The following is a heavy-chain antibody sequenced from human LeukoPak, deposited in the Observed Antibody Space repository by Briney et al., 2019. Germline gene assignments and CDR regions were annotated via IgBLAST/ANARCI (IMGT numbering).Heavy chain of an antibody. CDR1: GFSFSDYY. CDR3: ASAIVATSGDF. D-gene: IGHD5-12*01. J-gene: IGHJ4*02. Sequence: GGSLRLSCATSGFSFSDYYMSWIRQAPGKGLEWVAYITSSGDDIYYADSVKGRFTISRDNAKNALFLQMNSLRVEDTATYYCASAIVATSGDFWGQGTLVSVSS. CDR2: ITSSGDDI. V-gene: IGHV3-11*01.